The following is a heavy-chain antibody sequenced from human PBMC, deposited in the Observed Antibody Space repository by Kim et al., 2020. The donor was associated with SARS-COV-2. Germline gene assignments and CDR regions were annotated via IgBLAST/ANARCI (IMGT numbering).Heavy chain of an antibody. Sequence: ASVKVSCKASGYTFTGYYMHWVRQAPGQGLEWMGRINPNSGGKNYAQKFQGRVTMTRDTSISTAYMELSRLRSDDTAVYYCARDRSLYRSLGMVAIGGYWGQGTLVTVSS. CDR1: GYTFTGYY. V-gene: IGHV1-2*06. D-gene: IGHD6-19*01. CDR2: INPNSGGK. J-gene: IGHJ4*02. CDR3: ARDRSLYRSLGMVAIGGY.